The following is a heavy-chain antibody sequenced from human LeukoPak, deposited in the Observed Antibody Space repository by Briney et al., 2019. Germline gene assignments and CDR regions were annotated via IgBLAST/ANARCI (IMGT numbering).Heavy chain of an antibody. D-gene: IGHD1-26*01. CDR3: ARGLDSSGSYRPYGAFDL. V-gene: IGHV1-8*01. J-gene: IGHJ3*01. CDR1: GYTFTSYD. Sequence: ASVKVSCKASGYTFTSYDINWVRQAAGQGLEWMGWMSPNSGNTGYAPELQGRVIMTRNISINTAYVELSSLRSEDTAVYYCARGLDSSGSYRPYGAFDLWGQGTKVIVSS. CDR2: MSPNSGNT.